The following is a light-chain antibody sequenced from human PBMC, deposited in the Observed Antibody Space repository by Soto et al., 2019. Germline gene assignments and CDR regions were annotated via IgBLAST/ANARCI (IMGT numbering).Light chain of an antibody. CDR3: QHRNNWPPGAT. J-gene: IGKJ4*01. V-gene: IGKV4-1*01. Sequence: DIVMTQSPDSLAVSLGERATINCKSSQSVLYSSNNKNYLAWYQQRPGQPPKLLISWASTRESGVPDRFSGSGSGTDFTLTINPLEAEDSAVYYCQHRNNWPPGATFGGGTKVEIK. CDR1: QSVLYSSNNKNY. CDR2: WAS.